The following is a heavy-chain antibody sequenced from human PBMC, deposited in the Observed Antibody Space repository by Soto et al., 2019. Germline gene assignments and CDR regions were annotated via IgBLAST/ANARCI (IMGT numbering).Heavy chain of an antibody. Sequence: ASVKVSCKASGGTFSSYAISWVRQAPGQGLEWMGGIIPIFGTANYAQKFQGRVTITADESTSTAYMELSSLRSEDTAVYYCARAGVHSGYSYGPDAFDIWGQGTMVTVSS. CDR3: ARAGVHSGYSYGPDAFDI. J-gene: IGHJ3*02. CDR2: IIPIFGTA. V-gene: IGHV1-69*13. D-gene: IGHD5-18*01. CDR1: GGTFSSYA.